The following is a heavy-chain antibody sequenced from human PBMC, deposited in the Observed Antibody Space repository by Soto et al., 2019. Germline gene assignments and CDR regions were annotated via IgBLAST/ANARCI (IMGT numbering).Heavy chain of an antibody. CDR2: INHSGST. CDR1: GGSFSDYSWN. V-gene: IGHV4-34*01. D-gene: IGHD3-3*01. Sequence: KPSETLSLTCAVYGGSFSDYSWNWNWIRQPPGKGLEWIGEINHSGSTSHNPSLKSRVTLSLDTSKNQFSLILTSVTAADTAFYYCATGALNYALWSGPINGCMDVWGQGXTVTVSS. CDR3: ATGALNYALWSGPINGCMDV. J-gene: IGHJ6*02.